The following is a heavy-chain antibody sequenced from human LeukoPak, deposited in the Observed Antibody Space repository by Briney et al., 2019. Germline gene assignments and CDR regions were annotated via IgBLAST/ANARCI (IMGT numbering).Heavy chain of an antibody. CDR1: GGSISSSRDY. J-gene: IGHJ5*02. D-gene: IGHD6-13*01. Sequence: PSETLSLTCTVSGGSISSSRDYWAWIRQPPGKGLEWIANIYYSGSTYYSPSLKSRVTISVDTSKNQFSLKLSSVTAADTAVYYCARVSSSWYRGYNWFDPWGQGTLVTVSS. V-gene: IGHV4-39*07. CDR2: IYYSGST. CDR3: ARVSSSWYRGYNWFDP.